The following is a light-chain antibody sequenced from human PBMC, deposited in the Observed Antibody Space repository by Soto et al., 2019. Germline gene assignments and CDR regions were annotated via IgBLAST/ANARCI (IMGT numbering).Light chain of an antibody. Sequence: EIVMTQSPATLSVSPGERATLSCRASQSVSSNLAWYQQKPGQAPRLLIYGASTRATGIPARFSGSGSGTELTLTISSLQSEYFEVYYCQQYNNWPPWTFGQGTKVEIK. CDR2: GAS. J-gene: IGKJ1*01. CDR1: QSVSSN. CDR3: QQYNNWPPWT. V-gene: IGKV3-15*01.